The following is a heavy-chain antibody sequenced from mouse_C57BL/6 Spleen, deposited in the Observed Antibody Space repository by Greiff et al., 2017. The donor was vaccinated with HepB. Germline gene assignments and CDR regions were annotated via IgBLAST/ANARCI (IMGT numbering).Heavy chain of an antibody. CDR3: ARDRDYYGSSLFAY. D-gene: IGHD1-1*01. CDR1: GFTFSSYA. V-gene: IGHV5-4*01. CDR2: ISDGGSYT. J-gene: IGHJ3*01. Sequence: EVQLQESGGGLVKPGGSLKLSCAASGFTFSSYAMSWVRQTPEKRLEWVATISDGGSYTYYPDNVKGRFTISRDNAKNNLYLQMSHLKSEDTAMYYCARDRDYYGSSLFAYWGQGTLVTVSA.